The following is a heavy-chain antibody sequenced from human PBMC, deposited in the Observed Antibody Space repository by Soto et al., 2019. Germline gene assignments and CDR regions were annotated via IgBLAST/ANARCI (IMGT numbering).Heavy chain of an antibody. CDR2: INSDGARI. Sequence: EVQLLESGGGFVQPGGSLRLSCAASGFTFTHYRIDWVRQPPGKGLEWVGRINSDGARIEYGDSVKGRFTISRDNAHNMVFLTMRNVRDEELGVSSCARAGDWDYEQDFWGYGTLVTVSS. J-gene: IGHJ4*01. CDR3: ARAGDWDYEQDF. D-gene: IGHD3-16*01. CDR1: GFTFTHYR. V-gene: IGHV3-74*03.